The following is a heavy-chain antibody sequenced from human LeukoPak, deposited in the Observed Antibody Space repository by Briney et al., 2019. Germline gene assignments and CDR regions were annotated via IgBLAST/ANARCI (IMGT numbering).Heavy chain of an antibody. CDR2: ISAYNGNT. Sequence: GASVKVSCKASGYTFISYGISWVRQAPGQGLEWMGRISAYNGNTNYAPKLQGRVTMTTDTSTSTAYMELRSLRSDDTAVYYCARVNTRPYCSGGSCYSGSFDYWGQGTLVTVSS. J-gene: IGHJ4*02. V-gene: IGHV1-18*01. CDR3: ARVNTRPYCSGGSCYSGSFDY. CDR1: GYTFISYG. D-gene: IGHD2-15*01.